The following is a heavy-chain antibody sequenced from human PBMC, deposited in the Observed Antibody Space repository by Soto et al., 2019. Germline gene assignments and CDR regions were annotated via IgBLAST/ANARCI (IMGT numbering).Heavy chain of an antibody. Sequence: EVRLVESGGGLVKPGGSLRLSCAASGFTFSAFSMNWVRQAPGKGLEWLSSINEDSTYIYYGDSLRGRSTISRDNAKDSLYMQIDSLRAEDTAVYYCVRDFVRYSRSGDMDVWGDGAMVIVSS. CDR3: VRDFVRYSRSGDMDV. CDR1: GFTFSAFS. CDR2: INEDSTYI. V-gene: IGHV3-21*02. J-gene: IGHJ3*01. D-gene: IGHD2-8*01.